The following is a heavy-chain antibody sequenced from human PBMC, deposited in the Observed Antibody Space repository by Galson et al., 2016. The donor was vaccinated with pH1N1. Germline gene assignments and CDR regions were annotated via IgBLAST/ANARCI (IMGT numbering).Heavy chain of an antibody. J-gene: IGHJ4*02. CDR2: IYGSGSRT. CDR3: AKRNTVVRGGPCFDY. Sequence: SLRLSCAASGFTFSSNAMSWVRQAPGKGLEWVSHIYGSGSRTYYADSVKGRFTISRDNSKNTLYLQMNSLRAEDSAVYYFAKRNTVVRGGPCFDYWGQGTLVTVSS. V-gene: IGHV3-23*01. CDR1: GFTFSSNA. D-gene: IGHD3-10*01.